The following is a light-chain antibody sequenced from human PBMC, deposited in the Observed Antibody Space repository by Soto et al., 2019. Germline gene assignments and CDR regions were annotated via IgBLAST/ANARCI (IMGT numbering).Light chain of an antibody. CDR3: QQSYSNPWT. Sequence: DIQMTQSPSSLSASVGDRVTITCRASQSMSSYLNWYQQKPGKAPKLLIYAASSLQSGVPSRFSGIGSGTDFTLTISSLQPEDFATYYCQQSYSNPWTFGQGTKVEIK. CDR2: AAS. V-gene: IGKV1-39*01. CDR1: QSMSSY. J-gene: IGKJ1*01.